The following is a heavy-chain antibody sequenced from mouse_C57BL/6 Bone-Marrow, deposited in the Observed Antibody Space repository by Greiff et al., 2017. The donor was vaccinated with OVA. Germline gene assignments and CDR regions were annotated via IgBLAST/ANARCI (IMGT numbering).Heavy chain of an antibody. D-gene: IGHD3-1*01. Sequence: EVKVEESGGGLVKPGGSLKLSCAASGFTFSSYAMSWVRQTPEKRLEWVATISDVGSYTYYPDNVKGRFTISRDNAKNNLYLQMSHLKSEDTAMYYCARDRDFSMDYWGQGTSVTVSS. CDR3: ARDRDFSMDY. CDR2: ISDVGSYT. CDR1: GFTFSSYA. J-gene: IGHJ4*01. V-gene: IGHV5-4*01.